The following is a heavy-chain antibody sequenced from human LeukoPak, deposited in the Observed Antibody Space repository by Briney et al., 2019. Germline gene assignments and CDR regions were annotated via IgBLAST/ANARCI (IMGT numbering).Heavy chain of an antibody. CDR3: ARVRVTAMVRNYYFDY. CDR1: GYTFTGYY. Sequence: SVKVSCKASGYTFTGYYMHWVRQAPGQGLEWMGGIIPISGTANYAQKFQGRVTITADESTSTAYMELSSLRSEDTAVYYCARVRVTAMVRNYYFDYWGQGTLVTVSS. D-gene: IGHD5-18*01. V-gene: IGHV1-69*13. J-gene: IGHJ4*02. CDR2: IIPISGTA.